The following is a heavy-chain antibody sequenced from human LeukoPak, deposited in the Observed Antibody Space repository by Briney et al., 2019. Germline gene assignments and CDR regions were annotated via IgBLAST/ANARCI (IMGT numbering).Heavy chain of an antibody. J-gene: IGHJ4*02. D-gene: IGHD4-17*01. V-gene: IGHV1-69*13. CDR3: ARRSVASYGDYVYY. Sequence: ASVKVSCKASGGTFSSYAISWVRQAPGQGLEWMGGIIPIFGIANYAQKFQGRVTITADESTSTAYMELSSLRSEDTAVYYCARRSVASYGDYVYYWGQGTLVTVSS. CDR1: GGTFSSYA. CDR2: IIPIFGIA.